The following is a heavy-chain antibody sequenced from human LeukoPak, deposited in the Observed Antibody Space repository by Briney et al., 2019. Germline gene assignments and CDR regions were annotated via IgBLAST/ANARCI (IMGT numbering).Heavy chain of an antibody. V-gene: IGHV4-34*01. CDR2: INHSGST. CDR3: AGDVDTWFDY. J-gene: IGHJ4*02. CDR1: GGSFSGYY. D-gene: IGHD2-21*01. Sequence: SETLSLTCAVYGGSFSGYYWSWIRQPPGKGLEWIGEINHSGSTNYNPSLKSRVTISVDTSKNQFSLRLSSVTAADTAVYYCAGDVDTWFDYWGQGTLVTVSS.